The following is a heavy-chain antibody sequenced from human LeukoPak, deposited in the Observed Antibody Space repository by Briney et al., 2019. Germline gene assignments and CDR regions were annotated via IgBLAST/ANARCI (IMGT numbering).Heavy chain of an antibody. CDR1: GFTFGNYA. CDR3: AKDRGSSGWYSDY. CDR2: ISYDGSNK. J-gene: IGHJ4*02. Sequence: SGGSLRLSWAASGFTFGNYAMSWVRQAPGKGLEGVAVISYDGSNKYYADSVKGRFTFSRDNSKNTLYLQMNSLRAEDTAVYYCAKDRGSSGWYSDYWGQGTLVTVSS. D-gene: IGHD6-19*01. V-gene: IGHV3-30*18.